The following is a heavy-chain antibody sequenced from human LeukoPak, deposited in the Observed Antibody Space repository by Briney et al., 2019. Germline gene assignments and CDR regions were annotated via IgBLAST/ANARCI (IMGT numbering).Heavy chain of an antibody. D-gene: IGHD4-23*01. CDR3: ARDPYGGNSVFFDY. V-gene: IGHV4-39*07. CDR2: IYYSGST. Sequence: SETLSLTCTVSGGSISSSSYYWGWIRQPPGKGLEWIGSIYYSGSTYYNPSLKSRVTISVDTSKNQFSLKLSSVTAADTAVYYCARDPYGGNSVFFDYWGQGTLVTVSS. CDR1: GGSISSSSYY. J-gene: IGHJ4*02.